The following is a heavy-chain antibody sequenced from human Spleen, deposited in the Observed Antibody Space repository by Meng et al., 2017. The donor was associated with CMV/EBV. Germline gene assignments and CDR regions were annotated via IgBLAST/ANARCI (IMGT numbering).Heavy chain of an antibody. CDR1: GGSSRGYV. J-gene: IGHJ4*02. V-gene: IGHV4-34*01. CDR2: VCYSGVP. Sequence: GSLRLSWAVYGGSSRGYVWSWIRKPPGKGLEWIGSVCYSGVPYYSPTLKSRASISVDTSKSQFSLKLSSVTAADTAVYFCASLDNWAQDFWGQGTLVTVSS. CDR3: ASLDNWAQDF. D-gene: IGHD1-20*01.